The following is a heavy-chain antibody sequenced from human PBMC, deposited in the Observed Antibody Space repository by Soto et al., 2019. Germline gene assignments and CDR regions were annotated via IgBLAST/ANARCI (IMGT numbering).Heavy chain of an antibody. V-gene: IGHV4-39*01. Sequence: SETLSLTCTVSGGSISSSSYYWGWIRQPPGKGLEWIGSIYYSGSTYYNPSLKSRVTISXXXXXXXXXXXXXXXXAAXXXXXXXAXXXXSIAASYYYYYGMDVWGQGTTVTVSS. D-gene: IGHD6-6*01. J-gene: IGHJ6*02. CDR1: GGSISSSSYY. CDR2: IYYSGST. CDR3: AXXXXSIAASYYYYYGMDV.